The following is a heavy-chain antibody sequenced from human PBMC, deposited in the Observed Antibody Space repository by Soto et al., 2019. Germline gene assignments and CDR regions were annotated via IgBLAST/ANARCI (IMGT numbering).Heavy chain of an antibody. Sequence: ASVKVSCKVSGYTLTELSMHWVRQAPGKGLEWMGGFDPEDGETIYAQKFQGRVTMTEDTSTDTAYMELSSLRSEDTAVYYCATREKWASGWYHFDYWRQGTLVTVSS. CDR1: GYTLTELS. V-gene: IGHV1-24*01. D-gene: IGHD6-19*01. CDR2: FDPEDGET. J-gene: IGHJ4*02. CDR3: ATREKWASGWYHFDY.